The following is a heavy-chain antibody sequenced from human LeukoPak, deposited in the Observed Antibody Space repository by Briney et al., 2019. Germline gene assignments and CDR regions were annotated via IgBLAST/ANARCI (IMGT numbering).Heavy chain of an antibody. D-gene: IGHD3-22*01. CDR2: VSGGDVHT. J-gene: IGHJ4*02. Sequence: SGGSLRLSCAASGFTFSTYGMTWVRQAPGKGLEWVSAVSGGDVHTYYADSVKGRVTISRDNSRNTLYLQMNSLRAEDTAVYYCAKDPNYYDSSGQIDYWGQGTLVTVSS. CDR1: GFTFSTYG. V-gene: IGHV3-23*01. CDR3: AKDPNYYDSSGQIDY.